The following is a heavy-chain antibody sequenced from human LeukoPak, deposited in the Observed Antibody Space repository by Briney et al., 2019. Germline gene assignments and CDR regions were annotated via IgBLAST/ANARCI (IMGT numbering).Heavy chain of an antibody. Sequence: PSETPSLTCTVSGGSISSSSYYWGWIRQPPGKGLEWIGSIYYSGSTYYNPSLKSRVTISVDTSKNQFSLKLSSVTAADTAVYYCARQHRGYYDSSGYYYDYWGQGTLVTVSS. J-gene: IGHJ4*02. V-gene: IGHV4-39*01. CDR3: ARQHRGYYDSSGYYYDY. CDR2: IYYSGST. CDR1: GGSISSSSYY. D-gene: IGHD3-22*01.